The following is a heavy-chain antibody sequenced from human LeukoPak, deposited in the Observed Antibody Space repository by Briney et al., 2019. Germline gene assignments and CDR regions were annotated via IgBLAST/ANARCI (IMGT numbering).Heavy chain of an antibody. D-gene: IGHD3-10*01. CDR3: ARDSVGSYGSGSYYKFDY. J-gene: IGHJ4*02. CDR2: ISSSSSYI. CDR1: GFTFSSYS. V-gene: IGHV3-21*01. Sequence: GGSLRLSCAASGFTFSSYSMNWVRQAPGKGLEWVSSISSSSSYIYYADSVKGRFTISRDNAKNSLYLQMNSLRAEDTAVYYCARDSVGSYGSGSYYKFDYWGQGTLVTVSS.